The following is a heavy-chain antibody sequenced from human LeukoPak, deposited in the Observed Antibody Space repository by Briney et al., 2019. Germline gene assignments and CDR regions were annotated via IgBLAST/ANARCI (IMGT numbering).Heavy chain of an antibody. Sequence: PGRSLRLSCAASGFTFSSYGMHWVRQAPGKGLEWVSVISCDGSNKYYADSVKGRFTISRDNSKNTLYLQMNSLRAEDTAVYYCAKGDYYYDSSGYAPVEYWGQGTLVTVSS. V-gene: IGHV3-30*18. J-gene: IGHJ4*02. CDR1: GFTFSSYG. CDR3: AKGDYYYDSSGYAPVEY. D-gene: IGHD3-22*01. CDR2: ISCDGSNK.